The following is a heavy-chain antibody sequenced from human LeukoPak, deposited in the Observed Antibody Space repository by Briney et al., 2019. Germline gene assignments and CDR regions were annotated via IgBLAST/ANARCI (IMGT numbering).Heavy chain of an antibody. Sequence: PGGSLRLSCGASGFTFSTYWMSWVRQAPGKGLEWVANIKEDGTDKYYVDSVKGRFTISRDNAKNSLYLQMSRLRAEDTAVYYCVRDRGWLQFDYWGQGTLATVSS. V-gene: IGHV3-7*01. J-gene: IGHJ4*02. CDR2: IKEDGTDK. D-gene: IGHD5-24*01. CDR1: GFTFSTYW. CDR3: VRDRGWLQFDY.